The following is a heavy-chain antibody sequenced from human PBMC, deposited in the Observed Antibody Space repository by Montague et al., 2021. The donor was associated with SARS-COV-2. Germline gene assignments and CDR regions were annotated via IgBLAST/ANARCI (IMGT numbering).Heavy chain of an antibody. CDR1: GFSFSRSV. J-gene: IGHJ4*02. CDR2: ISYDGNIK. Sequence: SRSLSCAASGFSFSRSVMPWVRQAPGKGLEWVAVISYDGNIKNYIDSVKGRFTISRDNSKNTLYLQMNGLRPDDTAVYYCARGPHYCSGGDCFWGQGALVTVSS. D-gene: IGHD2-15*01. CDR3: ARGPHYCSGGDCF. V-gene: IGHV3-30*04.